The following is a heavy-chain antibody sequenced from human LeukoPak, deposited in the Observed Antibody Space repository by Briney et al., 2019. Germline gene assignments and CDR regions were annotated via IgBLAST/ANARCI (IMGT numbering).Heavy chain of an antibody. D-gene: IGHD3-22*01. V-gene: IGHV1-2*04. CDR1: GYTFTGYY. CDR3: ARQGSITMIVVLNYYGMDV. J-gene: IGHJ6*02. CDR2: INPNSGGT. Sequence: ASVKVSCKASGYTFTGYYMHWVRQAPGQGLEWMGWINPNSGGTNYAQKFQDWVTMTRDTSISTAYMELSRLRSDDTAVYYCARQGSITMIVVLNYYGMDVWGQGTTVTVSS.